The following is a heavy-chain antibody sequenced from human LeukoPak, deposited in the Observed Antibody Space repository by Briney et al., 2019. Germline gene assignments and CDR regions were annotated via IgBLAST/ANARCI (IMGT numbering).Heavy chain of an antibody. CDR1: GYMFSSYG. J-gene: IGHJ3*02. CDR2: ITTYKGNT. V-gene: IGHV1-18*01. CDR3: ARYRNCGSDCYDAFDI. Sequence: ASVKVSCKASGYMFSSYGISWVRQAPGEGLEWMGWITTYKGNTAYEQKFQGRVTMTTDASTSTAYLELRSLRSDDTSVYYCARYRNCGSDCYDAFDIWGQGTMVTVSS. D-gene: IGHD2-21*02.